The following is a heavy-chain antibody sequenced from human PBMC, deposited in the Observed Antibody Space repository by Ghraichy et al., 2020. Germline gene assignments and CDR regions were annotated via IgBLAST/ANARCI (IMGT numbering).Heavy chain of an antibody. D-gene: IGHD3-3*01. V-gene: IGHV3-33*01. Sequence: GSLRLSCAASGFSFSSHGTHWVRQAPGKGLEWVAVIWHDGNNKDYADSVKGRFTISRDNSKNTLYLQMNSLRAEDTAVYYCARVNTIFGVGTNYYYGMDVWGQGTTVTVSS. CDR1: GFSFSSHG. CDR2: IWHDGNNK. J-gene: IGHJ6*02. CDR3: ARVNTIFGVGTNYYYGMDV.